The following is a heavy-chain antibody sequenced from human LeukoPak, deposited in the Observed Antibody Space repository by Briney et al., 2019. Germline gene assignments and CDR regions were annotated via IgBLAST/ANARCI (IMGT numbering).Heavy chain of an antibody. CDR2: IGSYAGDT. D-gene: IGHD3-22*01. CDR1: SY. J-gene: IGHJ5*01. V-gene: IGHV1-18*01. Sequence: ASVKVSCKATSYISSMRQAPGQGLEWMGWIGSYAGDTYYAQKFQGRVTVTTDTSSSTAYMELRSLRSDDTAVYYCARDFWNFDDSRGYYRDFDSWGQGTLVTVSS. CDR3: ARDFWNFDDSRGYYRDFDS.